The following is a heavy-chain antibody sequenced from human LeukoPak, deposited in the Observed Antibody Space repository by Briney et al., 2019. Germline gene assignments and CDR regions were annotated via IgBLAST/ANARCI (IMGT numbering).Heavy chain of an antibody. CDR1: VFTFNSYD. Sequence: GRSLRLSCAASVFTFNSYDMNWVREAPGGGLEWISSISSGGGKIHYADSVQGRFTNSRDNAKTSLSLQMDSLKAEDTAVYYSARAFRTTGSGYTFDYWGQGTLVTVSS. V-gene: IGHV3-48*03. CDR3: ARAFRTTGSGYTFDY. CDR2: ISSGGGKI. J-gene: IGHJ4*02. D-gene: IGHD3-10*01.